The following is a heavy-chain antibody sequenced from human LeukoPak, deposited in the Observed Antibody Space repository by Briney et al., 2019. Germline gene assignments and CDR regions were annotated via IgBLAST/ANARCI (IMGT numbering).Heavy chain of an antibody. CDR3: ARASGPIKKNRFDQ. Sequence: GRSLSLSCATSGFTFSTYGMEWVRQAPGKGLEWVAIIFSDGIRKYYADSVKGRFTISRDISRSTLYLEMNSLSAEDTAVYYCARASGPIKKNRFDQWGQGTLVTVSS. CDR2: IFSDGIRK. J-gene: IGHJ4*02. CDR1: GFTFSTYG. V-gene: IGHV3-30*12. D-gene: IGHD1-26*01.